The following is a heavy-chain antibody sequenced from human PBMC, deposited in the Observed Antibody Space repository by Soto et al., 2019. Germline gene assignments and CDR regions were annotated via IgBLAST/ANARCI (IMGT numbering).Heavy chain of an antibody. D-gene: IGHD3-16*02. Sequence: ASVKVSCKASGGTFSSYTISWVRQAPGQGLEWMGRIIPILGITNYAQKFQGRVTITADKSTSTAYMELNSLRAEDTAVYYCARGAVELLRLGELSPFDPWGQGTLVTVSS. CDR3: ARGAVELLRLGELSPFDP. J-gene: IGHJ5*02. CDR1: GGTFSSYT. V-gene: IGHV1-69*02. CDR2: IIPILGIT.